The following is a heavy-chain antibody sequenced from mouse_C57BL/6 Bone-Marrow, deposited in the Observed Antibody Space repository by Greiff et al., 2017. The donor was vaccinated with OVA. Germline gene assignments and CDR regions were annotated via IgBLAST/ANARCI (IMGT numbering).Heavy chain of an antibody. J-gene: IGHJ4*01. CDR2: IDPEDGDT. Sequence: EVQLQESGAELVRPGASVKLSCTASGFNIKDYYMHWVKQRPEQGLEWIGRIDPEDGDTAYAPKFQGKATMTADTSSNTAYLQLSSLTSEDTAVYYCTTYYYGSSYGAMDYWGQGTSVTVSS. CDR3: TTYYYGSSYGAMDY. V-gene: IGHV14-1*01. CDR1: GFNIKDYY. D-gene: IGHD1-1*01.